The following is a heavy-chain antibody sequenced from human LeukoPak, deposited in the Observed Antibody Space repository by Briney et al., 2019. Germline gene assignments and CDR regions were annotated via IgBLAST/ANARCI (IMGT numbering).Heavy chain of an antibody. D-gene: IGHD3-3*01. CDR2: ISGSGGST. CDR3: AKVPAHYDFWSGYYTYYYYYGMDV. J-gene: IGHJ6*02. Sequence: PGGSLRLSCAASGFTFSSYAMSWVRQAPGKGLEWVSAISGSGGSTYCADSVKGRFTISRDNSKNTLYLQMNSLRAEDTAVYYCAKVPAHYDFWSGYYTYYYYYGMDVWGQGTTVTVSS. CDR1: GFTFSSYA. V-gene: IGHV3-23*01.